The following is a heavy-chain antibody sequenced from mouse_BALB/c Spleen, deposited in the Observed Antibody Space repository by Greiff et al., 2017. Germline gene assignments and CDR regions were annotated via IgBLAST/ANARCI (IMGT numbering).Heavy chain of an antibody. V-gene: IGHV5-17*02. CDR2: ISSGSSTI. CDR1: GFTFSSFG. CDR3: AREAWFAY. Sequence: DVHLVESGGGLVQPGGSRKLSCAASGFTFSSFGMHWVRQAPEKGLEWVAYISSGSSTIYYADTVKGRFTISRDNPKNTLFLQMTSLRSEDTAMYYCAREAWFAYWGQGTLVTVSA. J-gene: IGHJ3*01.